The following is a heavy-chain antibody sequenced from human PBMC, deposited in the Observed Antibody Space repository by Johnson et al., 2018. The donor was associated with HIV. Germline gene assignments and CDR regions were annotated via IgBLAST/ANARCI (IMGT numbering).Heavy chain of an antibody. V-gene: IGHV3-30*04. Sequence: QVQLVESGGGVVQPGKSLRLSCAASGFTFSSYAMHWVRQAPGKGLEWVAVISYDGSNKYYADSVKGRFTISRDNSKNTVYLQMNSLRVEDTSVYYCARLSDYFSHEAFDIWGQGTMVTVSS. J-gene: IGHJ3*02. CDR2: ISYDGSNK. D-gene: IGHD3-22*01. CDR3: ARLSDYFSHEAFDI. CDR1: GFTFSSYA.